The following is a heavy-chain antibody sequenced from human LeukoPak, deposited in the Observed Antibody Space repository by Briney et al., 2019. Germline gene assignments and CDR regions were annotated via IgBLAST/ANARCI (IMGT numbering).Heavy chain of an antibody. CDR3: ARFDGYYGMDV. D-gene: IGHD5-24*01. CDR2: IYYSGST. CDR1: GGSISSYY. Sequence: SETLSLTCTVSGGSISSYYWSWIRQPPGKGLEWIGYIYYSGSTNYNPSLKSRVTISVDTSKNQFSLKMSSVTAADTAVYYCARFDGYYGMDVWGKGTTVTVSP. J-gene: IGHJ6*04. V-gene: IGHV4-59*01.